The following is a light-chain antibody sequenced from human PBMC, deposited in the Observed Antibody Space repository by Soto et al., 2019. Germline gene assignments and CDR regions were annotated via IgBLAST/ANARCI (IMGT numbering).Light chain of an antibody. CDR2: KAS. V-gene: IGKV1-5*03. CDR3: QQHNNYDFT. J-gene: IGKJ4*01. Sequence: DIQMTQSPSPLSASVGDRVTITCRASQNINSWLTWYQQKPGKAPKLLIYKASNLESGVPSRFSGSGSGTEFSLTISSLQADDFATYYCQQHNNYDFTFGGGTKVEIK. CDR1: QNINSW.